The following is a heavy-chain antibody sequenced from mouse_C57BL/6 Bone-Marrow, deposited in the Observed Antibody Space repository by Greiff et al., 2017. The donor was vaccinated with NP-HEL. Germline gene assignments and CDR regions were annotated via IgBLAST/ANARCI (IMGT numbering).Heavy chain of an antibody. CDR3: ARHRWLLRENYYAMDY. V-gene: IGHV5-12*01. D-gene: IGHD2-3*01. CDR1: GFTFSDYY. Sequence: EVKVVESGGGLVQPGGSLKLSCAASGFTFSDYYMYWVRQTPEKRLEWVAYISNGGGSTYYPDTVKGRFTISRDNAKNTLYLQMSRLKSEDTAMYYCARHRWLLRENYYAMDYWGQGTSVTVSS. CDR2: ISNGGGST. J-gene: IGHJ4*01.